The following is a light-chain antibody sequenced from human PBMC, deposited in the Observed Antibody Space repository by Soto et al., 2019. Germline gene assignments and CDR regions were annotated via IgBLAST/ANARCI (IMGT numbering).Light chain of an antibody. CDR2: DVI. CDR3: SSYSSTSTLAV. CDR1: SSDVGGYNY. J-gene: IGLJ3*02. Sequence: QSVLTQPASVSGSPGQSITISCTGTSSDVGGYNYVSWYQHHPGKAPKLMIYDVINRPSGVSDRFSGSKSGNTASLTISGLQAEDEAEYYCSSYSSTSTLAVFGGGTKLTVL. V-gene: IGLV2-14*03.